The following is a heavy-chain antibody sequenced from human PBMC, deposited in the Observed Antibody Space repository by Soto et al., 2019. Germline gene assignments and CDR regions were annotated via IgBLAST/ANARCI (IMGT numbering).Heavy chain of an antibody. CDR3: AKDPGWEPHDYYYYGMDV. J-gene: IGHJ6*02. D-gene: IGHD1-26*01. V-gene: IGHV3-30*18. CDR1: GFTFSSYG. CDR2: ISYDGSNK. Sequence: GGSLRLSCAASGFTFSSYGMHWVRQAPGKGLEWVAVISYDGSNKYYADSVKGRFTISRDNSKNTLYLQMNSLRAEDTAVYYCAKDPGWEPHDYYYYGMDVWGQGTTVTVSS.